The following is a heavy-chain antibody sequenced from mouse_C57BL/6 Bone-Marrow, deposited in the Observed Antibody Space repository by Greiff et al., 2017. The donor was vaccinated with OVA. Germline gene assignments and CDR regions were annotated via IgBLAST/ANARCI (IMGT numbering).Heavy chain of an antibody. J-gene: IGHJ4*01. CDR1: GYTFTSSW. V-gene: IGHV1-69*01. Sequence: QVQLQQPGAELVMPGASVKLSCKASGYTFTSSWMHWVKPRPGQGLEWIGEIDPSDCYTNYNQKFKGKSTLTADKSSSTAYMQLSSLTSEDSAVYYCAREAPDYYDMDYWGKGTSVTVSS. CDR2: IDPSDCYT. CDR3: AREAPDYYDMDY.